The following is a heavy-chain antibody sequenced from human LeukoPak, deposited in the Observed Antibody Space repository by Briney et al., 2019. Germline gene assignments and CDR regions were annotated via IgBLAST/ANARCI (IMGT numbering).Heavy chain of an antibody. V-gene: IGHV3-74*01. Sequence: GGSLRLSCAASGFTFSSHWMHWVRQAPGKGLVWVSRINTDGSTTNYADSVKGRFTVSRDNAKNTLYLQMNSLRAEDTAVYYCARGVYSSGWYPDNFDYWGQGTLVTVSS. CDR3: ARGVYSSGWYPDNFDY. CDR1: GFTFSSHW. J-gene: IGHJ4*02. D-gene: IGHD6-13*01. CDR2: INTDGSTT.